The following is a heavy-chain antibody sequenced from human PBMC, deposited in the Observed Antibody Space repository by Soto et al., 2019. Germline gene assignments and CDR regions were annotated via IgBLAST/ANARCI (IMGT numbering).Heavy chain of an antibody. CDR1: GFTFSIYA. CDR2: ISASSANI. Sequence: EVQLVESGGTLVQPGGSLRRSCAASGFTFSIYAMNWVRQAPGKGLEWVSYISASSANIHYADSVKGRFTVSRDNAKNSLYLQMNSLRDEDTAVYYCAGDRSHGSSLKYYFEYWGQGTLVTVSS. CDR3: AGDRSHGSSLKYYFEY. D-gene: IGHD6-13*01. V-gene: IGHV3-48*02. J-gene: IGHJ4*02.